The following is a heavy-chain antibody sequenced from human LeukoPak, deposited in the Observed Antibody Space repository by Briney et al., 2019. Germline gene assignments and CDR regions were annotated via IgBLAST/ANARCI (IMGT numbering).Heavy chain of an antibody. V-gene: IGHV3-23*01. CDR1: GFTFSDYY. Sequence: GGSLRLSCAASGFTFSDYYMSWVRQAPGKGLEWVSAISGSGGSTYYADSVKGRFTISRDNSKNTLYLQMNSLRAEDTAVYYCAKDRVGIAAAGPTSDYFDYWGQGTLVTVSS. CDR2: ISGSGGST. J-gene: IGHJ4*02. CDR3: AKDRVGIAAAGPTSDYFDY. D-gene: IGHD6-13*01.